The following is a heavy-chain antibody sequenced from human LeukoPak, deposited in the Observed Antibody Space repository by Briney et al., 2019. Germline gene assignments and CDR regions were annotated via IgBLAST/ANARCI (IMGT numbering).Heavy chain of an antibody. V-gene: IGHV3-30*04. CDR3: ARQMTSTRLFDS. J-gene: IGHJ4*02. CDR2: TGSDGTKK. D-gene: IGHD5/OR15-5a*01. Sequence: PGRSLRLSCVASGFIFSDHPFHWVRQSPNKGLEWVALTGSDGTKKYYADSVQGRFTVAKDNSKNTLFLQMNTLRADDTAVYFCARQMTSTRLFDSWGQGTLVTVSS. CDR1: GFIFSDHP.